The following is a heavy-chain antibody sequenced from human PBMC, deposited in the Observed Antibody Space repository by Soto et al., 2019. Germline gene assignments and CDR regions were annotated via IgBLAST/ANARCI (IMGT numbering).Heavy chain of an antibody. J-gene: IGHJ6*02. D-gene: IGHD1-26*01. CDR2: IWYDGSNK. CDR1: GFTFSSYG. V-gene: IGHV3-33*01. Sequence: PGGSLRLSCAASGFTFSSYGMHWVRQAPGKGLEWVAVIWYDGSNKYYADSVKGRFTISRDNSKNTLYLQMNSLRAEDTAVYYCARPLPLKVRRGYYYYRMDVWGQGTTVTVSS. CDR3: ARPLPLKVRRGYYYYRMDV.